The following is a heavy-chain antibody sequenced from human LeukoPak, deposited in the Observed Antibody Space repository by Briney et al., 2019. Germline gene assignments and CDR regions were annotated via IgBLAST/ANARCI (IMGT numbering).Heavy chain of an antibody. CDR1: GFTFSSYG. Sequence: TGGSLRLSCAASGFTFSSYGMHWVRQAPGKGLEWVAFIRYDGSNKYYAGSVKGRFTISRDNSKNTLYLQMNSLRAEDTAVYYCANGPPNQRLVYWGQGTLVTVSS. CDR2: IRYDGSNK. V-gene: IGHV3-30*02. J-gene: IGHJ4*02. D-gene: IGHD5-24*01. CDR3: ANGPPNQRLVY.